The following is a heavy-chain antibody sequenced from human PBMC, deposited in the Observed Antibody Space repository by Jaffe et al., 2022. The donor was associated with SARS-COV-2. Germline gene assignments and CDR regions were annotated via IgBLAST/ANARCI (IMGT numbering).Heavy chain of an antibody. V-gene: IGHV3-23*01. J-gene: IGHJ4*02. CDR2: ISGSGGST. D-gene: IGHD2-2*01. CDR3: AKGRAVVPAAIAGLPGADYFDY. Sequence: EVQLLESGGGLVQPGGSLRLSCAASGFTFSSYAMSWVRQAPGKGLEWVSAISGSGGSTYYADSVKGRFTISRDNSKNTLYLQMNSLRAEDTAVYYCAKGRAVVPAAIAGLPGADYFDYWGQGTLVTVSS. CDR1: GFTFSSYA.